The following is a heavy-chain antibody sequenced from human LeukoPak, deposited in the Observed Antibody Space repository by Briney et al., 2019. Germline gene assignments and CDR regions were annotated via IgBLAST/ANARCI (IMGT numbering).Heavy chain of an antibody. CDR3: ARVAVAGTIWGTVDY. Sequence: SETLSLTCTVTGGSISTYYWSWIRQPAGKGLEWIGRIYTSGSTNYNPSLKSRVTMSVDTSKNQFSLKLSSVTAADTAVYYCARVAVAGTIWGTVDYWGQGTLVTVSS. CDR2: IYTSGST. V-gene: IGHV4-4*07. CDR1: GGSISTYY. D-gene: IGHD6-19*01. J-gene: IGHJ4*02.